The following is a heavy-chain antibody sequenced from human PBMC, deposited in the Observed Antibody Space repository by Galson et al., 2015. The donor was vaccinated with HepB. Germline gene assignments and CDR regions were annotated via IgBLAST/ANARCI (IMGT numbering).Heavy chain of an antibody. Sequence: SLRLSCAASGLTFSSYSMNWVRQAPGKGLEWVSSISSSSSYIYYADSVKGRFTISRDNAKNSLYLQMNSLRAEDTAVYYCARVPVVVHPGEINDAFDIWGQGTMVTVSS. D-gene: IGHD2-2*01. CDR2: ISSSSSYI. V-gene: IGHV3-21*01. J-gene: IGHJ3*02. CDR3: ARVPVVVHPGEINDAFDI. CDR1: GLTFSSYS.